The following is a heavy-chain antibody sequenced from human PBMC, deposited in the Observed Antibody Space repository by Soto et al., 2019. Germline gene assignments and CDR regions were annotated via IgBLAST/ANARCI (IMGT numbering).Heavy chain of an antibody. CDR3: ARGGDYVSGMYYFDY. Sequence: GGSLRLSCAASGFTVSSNYMSWVRQAPGKGLEWVSVIYSGGSTYYEDSVKGRFTISRDNSKNTLYLQMNSLRAEDTAVYYCARGGDYVSGMYYFDYWGQGTLVTVSS. CDR1: GFTVSSNY. CDR2: IYSGGST. D-gene: IGHD3-16*01. V-gene: IGHV3-66*01. J-gene: IGHJ4*02.